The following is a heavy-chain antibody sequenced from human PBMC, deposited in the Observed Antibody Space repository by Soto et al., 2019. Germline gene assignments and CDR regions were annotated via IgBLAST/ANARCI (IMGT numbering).Heavy chain of an antibody. J-gene: IGHJ4*02. Sequence: QVQLVQSGAEVKKPGSSVKVSCKASGGTFSSYAISWVRQAPGQGLEWMGGIIPIFGTANYAQKYQGRVSITADESTSTAYMELSSLRSEDTAVYYCAVVVVAARIWYYFDYWCQGPLVTVSS. CDR2: IIPIFGTA. V-gene: IGHV1-69*01. CDR3: AVVVVAARIWYYFDY. D-gene: IGHD2-15*01. CDR1: GGTFSSYA.